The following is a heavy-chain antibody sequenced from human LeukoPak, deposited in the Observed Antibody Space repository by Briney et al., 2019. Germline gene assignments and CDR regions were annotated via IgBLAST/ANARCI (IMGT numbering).Heavy chain of an antibody. V-gene: IGHV3-21*01. Sequence: GGSLRLSCAASGFTFSSYEMNWVRQAPGKGLEWVSSISSSSSYIYYADSVKGRFTISRDNAKNSLYLQMNSLRAEDTAVYYCAREGNGYYYDSTGYYGLDYWGQGTLVTVSS. CDR1: GFTFSSYE. CDR3: AREGNGYYYDSTGYYGLDY. J-gene: IGHJ4*02. CDR2: ISSSSSYI. D-gene: IGHD3-22*01.